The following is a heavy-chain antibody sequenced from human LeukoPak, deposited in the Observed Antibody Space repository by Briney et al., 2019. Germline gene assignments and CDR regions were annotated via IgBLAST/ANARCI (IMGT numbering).Heavy chain of an antibody. CDR2: IYSGGST. J-gene: IGHJ3*02. Sequence: QPGGSLRLSCAASRFTVSSNYMTWVRQAAGKGLEWVSVIYSGGSTYYADSVKGRFTISRDNSKNTLYLQMNSLRAEDTAVYYCTSLPLMIVVAGDAFDIWGQGTMVTVSS. CDR3: TSLPLMIVVAGDAFDI. D-gene: IGHD3-22*01. V-gene: IGHV3-66*01. CDR1: RFTVSSNY.